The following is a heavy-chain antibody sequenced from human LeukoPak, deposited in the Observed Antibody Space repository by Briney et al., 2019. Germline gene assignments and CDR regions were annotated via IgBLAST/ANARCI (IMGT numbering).Heavy chain of an antibody. V-gene: IGHV1-69*13. J-gene: IGHJ4*02. CDR2: IIPRFGTT. CDR3: ARHAYYDFWSGAKFDS. Sequence: SVKVSCKASGGTLSDYAICWVRQAPGQGLEWMGGIIPRFGTTNYAQRFQGRVTITADESSSTVYMELNSLRSEDTAVFYCARHAYYDFWSGAKFDSWGQGILVTVSS. CDR1: GGTLSDYA. D-gene: IGHD3-3*01.